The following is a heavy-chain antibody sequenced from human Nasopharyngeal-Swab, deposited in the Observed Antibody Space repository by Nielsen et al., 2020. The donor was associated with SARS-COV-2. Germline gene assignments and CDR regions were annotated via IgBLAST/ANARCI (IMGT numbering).Heavy chain of an antibody. CDR1: GYSFTSYW. V-gene: IGHV5-10-1*01. CDR3: ARHGMGDCGGDCLSDAFDI. CDR2: IDPSDSYT. D-gene: IGHD2-21*02. J-gene: IGHJ3*02. Sequence: GESLKISCKGSGYSFTSYWISWVRQMPGKGLEWMGRIDPSDSYTNYSPSFQGHVTISADKPISTAYLQWSSLKASDTAMYYCARHGMGDCGGDCLSDAFDIWGQGTMVTVSS.